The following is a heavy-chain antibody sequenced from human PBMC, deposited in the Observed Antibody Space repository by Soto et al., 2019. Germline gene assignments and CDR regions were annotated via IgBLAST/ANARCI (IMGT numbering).Heavy chain of an antibody. J-gene: IGHJ4*02. CDR1: GYFFSSHW. CDR2: IHPGDSDT. Sequence: EVQLVQSGAELKKPGESLKISCKGSGYFFSSHWIAWVRLMPGKGLEWMGIIHPGDSDTRYSPSFQGQVTISVDGSINPAYLQWRSLEASDTAVYYCASPGHNRARPLTFWGQGTPVTVSS. V-gene: IGHV5-51*01. CDR3: ASPGHNRARPLTF. D-gene: IGHD3-16*01.